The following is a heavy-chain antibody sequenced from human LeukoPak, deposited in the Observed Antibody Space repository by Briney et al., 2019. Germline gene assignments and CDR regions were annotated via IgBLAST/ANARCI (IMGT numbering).Heavy chain of an antibody. D-gene: IGHD1-26*01. Sequence: GGSLTLSCAASGFTFISYAMSWVRQAPGKVLEWVANIKQDGSEKYYVDSVKGRFTISRDNAKNSLYPQMNSLIAEDTAVYYCARGAVAGANFDYWGLGTLVTVSS. V-gene: IGHV3-7*01. J-gene: IGHJ4*02. CDR2: IKQDGSEK. CDR3: ARGAVAGANFDY. CDR1: GFTFISYA.